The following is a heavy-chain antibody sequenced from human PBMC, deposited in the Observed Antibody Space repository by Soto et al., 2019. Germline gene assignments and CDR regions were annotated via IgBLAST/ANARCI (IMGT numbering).Heavy chain of an antibody. Sequence: EVQLLESGGGLAQPGGSLRLSCAASAFTFSSYAMSWVRQDPGKGLEWVSAVSGSGDSTYYADSVKGRFTISRDNSKNTLYLQMNSLRAEDTAVYYCAKGRASDCPGCTQDYWGQGTLVTGSS. V-gene: IGHV3-23*01. CDR2: VSGSGDST. D-gene: IGHD2-21*02. J-gene: IGHJ4*02. CDR1: AFTFSSYA. CDR3: AKGRASDCPGCTQDY.